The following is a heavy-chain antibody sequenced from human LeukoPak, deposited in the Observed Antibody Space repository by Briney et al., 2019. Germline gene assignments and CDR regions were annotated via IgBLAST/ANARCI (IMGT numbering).Heavy chain of an antibody. CDR1: GFTVSTNY. Sequence: GGSLRLSCAASGFTVSTNYMSWVRQAPGKGLEWVSLIYSGGGTYYADSVKGRFTISRDSSRNTLSLQMNSLRVDDTAVYYCATPARTTDAFDIWGQGTMVTVSS. CDR3: ATPARTTDAFDI. J-gene: IGHJ3*02. CDR2: IYSGGGT. D-gene: IGHD1-14*01. V-gene: IGHV3-66*04.